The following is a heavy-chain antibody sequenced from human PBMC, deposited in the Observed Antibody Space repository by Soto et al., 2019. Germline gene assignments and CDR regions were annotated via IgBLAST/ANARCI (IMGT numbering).Heavy chain of an antibody. CDR1: GGSISSGGYY. J-gene: IGHJ3*02. CDR3: ARVRREYQQLRPCAFDI. CDR2: IYYSGST. Sequence: QVQLQESGPGLVKPSQTLSLTCTVSGGSISSGGYYWSWIRQHPGKGLEWIGYIYYSGSTYYNPSLKSRVTISVDTSKNQFSLKLSSVTAADTAVYYCARVRREYQQLRPCAFDIWGQGTMVTVSS. D-gene: IGHD2-2*01. V-gene: IGHV4-31*03.